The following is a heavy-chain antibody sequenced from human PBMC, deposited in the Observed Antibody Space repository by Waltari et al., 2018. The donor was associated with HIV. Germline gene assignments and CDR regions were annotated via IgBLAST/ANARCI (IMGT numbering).Heavy chain of an antibody. CDR2: IYYSGST. J-gene: IGHJ5*02. CDR3: ASSTPDPVLRYFDWLSNWFDP. D-gene: IGHD3-9*01. V-gene: IGHV4-39*01. Sequence: QLQLQESGPGLVKPSETLSLTCTVSGGSISSSSYYWGWIRQPPGKGLEWIGSIYYSGSTYYNPSLKSRVTISVDTSKNQFSLKLSSVTAADTAVYYCASSTPDPVLRYFDWLSNWFDPWGQGTLVTVSS. CDR1: GGSISSSSYY.